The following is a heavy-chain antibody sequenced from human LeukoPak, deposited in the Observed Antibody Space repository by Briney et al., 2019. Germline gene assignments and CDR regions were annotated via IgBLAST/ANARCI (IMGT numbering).Heavy chain of an antibody. Sequence: PGGSLRLSCVASGFTFSNYRMNWVRQAPGKGLEWVSGISHSGSSIYYADSVKGRFTISRDNSKNTLYLQMDRLRVEDTAVYYCAMALDYWGQGTLVTVSS. J-gene: IGHJ4*02. CDR2: ISHSGSSI. CDR1: GFTFSNYR. CDR3: AMALDY. V-gene: IGHV3-23*01.